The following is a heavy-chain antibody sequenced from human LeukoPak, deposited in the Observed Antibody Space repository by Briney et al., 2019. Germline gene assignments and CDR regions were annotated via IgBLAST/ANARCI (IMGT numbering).Heavy chain of an antibody. CDR1: GGTFSSYA. J-gene: IGHJ6*03. V-gene: IGHV1-69*04. Sequence: SVKVSCKASGGTFSSYAISWVRQAPGQGLEWMGRIIPILGIANYAQKFQGRVTITADKSTSTAYMELSSLRSEDTAVYYCARDLADIVGYYYYYYMDVWGKGTTVTVSS. CDR3: ARDLADIVGYYYYYYMDV. D-gene: IGHD2-15*01. CDR2: IIPILGIA.